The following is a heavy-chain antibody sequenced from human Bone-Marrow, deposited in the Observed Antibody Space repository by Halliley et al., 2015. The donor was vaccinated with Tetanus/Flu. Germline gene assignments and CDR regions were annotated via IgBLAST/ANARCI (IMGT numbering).Heavy chain of an antibody. V-gene: IGHV3-23*01. CDR2: ISGGDTLT. D-gene: IGHD3-16*01. CDR1: GFTFSSYA. J-gene: IGHJ4*02. Sequence: SLRLSCAASGFTFSSYAMSWVRQAPGKGLEWVSAISGGDTLTYYADSVKGRFTISRDNSKHTLYLQMNSLRAEDTAVYYCAKMYDLGYYFDYWGQGTLVTVSS. CDR3: AKMYDLGYYFDY.